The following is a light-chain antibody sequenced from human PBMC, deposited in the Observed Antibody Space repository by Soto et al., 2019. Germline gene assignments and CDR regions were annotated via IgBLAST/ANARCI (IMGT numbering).Light chain of an antibody. CDR3: QQFGRSVT. CDR1: QSVSSTY. J-gene: IGKJ5*01. V-gene: IGKV3-20*01. Sequence: EIVMTQSPASLSVSPGERATLSCRASQSVSSTYLAWYQQKPGQAPRLLIYRTSTRATGIPDRFSGSGSGTDFTLTISRLEPEDFAVYYCQQFGRSVTFGQGTRLEIK. CDR2: RTS.